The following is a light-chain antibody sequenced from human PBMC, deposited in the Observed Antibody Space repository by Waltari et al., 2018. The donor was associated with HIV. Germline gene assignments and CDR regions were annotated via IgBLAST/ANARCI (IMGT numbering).Light chain of an antibody. CDR1: TGPITRGHY. Sequence: QAVVTQAPSLTVSPGGPVTLTCGSSTGPITRGHYPYWLQRKPGQAPTTLIYNINTKPSWTPARFSGSLLGGKAALTLSGAQSEDEAEYYCLLFYSGVRVFGGGTKLTVL. CDR2: NIN. V-gene: IGLV7-46*01. J-gene: IGLJ2*01. CDR3: LLFYSGVRV.